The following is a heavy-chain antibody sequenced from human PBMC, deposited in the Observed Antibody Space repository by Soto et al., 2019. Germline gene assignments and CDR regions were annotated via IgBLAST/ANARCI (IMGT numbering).Heavy chain of an antibody. CDR2: IYWDDDK. CDR1: GFSLTTSGVG. Sequence: SGPTLVNPTQTLTLTCTFSGFSLTTSGVGVGWIRQPPGKALEWLALIYWDDDKRYSPSLKSRLTITKDTSKNQVVLTMTNMDPVDTATYYCARISDTNGWSSRGPFDYWGEGTLVTVSS. J-gene: IGHJ4*02. D-gene: IGHD6-19*01. V-gene: IGHV2-5*02. CDR3: ARISDTNGWSSRGPFDY.